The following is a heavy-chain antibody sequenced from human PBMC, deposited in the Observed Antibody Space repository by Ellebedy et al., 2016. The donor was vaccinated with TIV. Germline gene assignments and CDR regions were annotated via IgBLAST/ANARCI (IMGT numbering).Heavy chain of an antibody. V-gene: IGHV1-46*01. Sequence: AASVKVSCKASGYIFTSNAMHWVRQAPGRGLEWMGLINPSGGSTRYAQKLQGRVTMTRDTSTSAVYMELTSLRSEDTAVYYCARGVYSMGNFDYWGQGTLVTVSS. CDR2: INPSGGST. J-gene: IGHJ4*02. CDR1: GYIFTSNA. CDR3: ARGVYSMGNFDY. D-gene: IGHD2-8*01.